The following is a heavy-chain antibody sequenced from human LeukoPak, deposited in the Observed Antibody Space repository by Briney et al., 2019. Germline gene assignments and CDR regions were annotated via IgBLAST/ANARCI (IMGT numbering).Heavy chain of an antibody. D-gene: IGHD6-13*01. CDR3: ARESGSWYGVYYYYYGMDV. CDR2: INPNSGGT. V-gene: IGHV1-2*02. CDR1: GYRFTGHY. Sequence: GASVKVSCKASGYRFTGHYMHWVRQAPGQGLEWMGWINPNSGGTNYAQKFQGRVTMTRDTSISTAYMEVSSLRFDDTAVYYCARESGSWYGVYYYYYGMDVWGQGTTVTVSS. J-gene: IGHJ6*02.